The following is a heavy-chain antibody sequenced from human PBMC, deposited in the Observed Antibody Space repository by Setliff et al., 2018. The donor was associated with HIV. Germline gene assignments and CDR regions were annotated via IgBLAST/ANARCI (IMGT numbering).Heavy chain of an antibody. CDR2: IKSDGSST. CDR1: GFTFGDYA. CDR3: ARGGEGYCTANDCYTDALHF. Sequence: GALRLSCTASGFTFGDYAMGWVRQAPGKGLGWVSHIKSDGSSTSYADSAKGRFTISRDISKSTLDLQMNSLSAEDTALYYCARGGEGYCTANDCYTDALHFWGQGSLVTVSS. D-gene: IGHD2-8*01. V-gene: IGHV3-74*01. J-gene: IGHJ4*03.